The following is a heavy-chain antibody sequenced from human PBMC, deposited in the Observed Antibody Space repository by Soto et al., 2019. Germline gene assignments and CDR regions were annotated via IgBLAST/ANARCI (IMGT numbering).Heavy chain of an antibody. CDR1: GYSFTSYW. CDR2: IYPGDSDT. D-gene: IGHD3-22*01. J-gene: IGHJ5*02. Sequence: GESLKISCKGSGYSFTSYWIGLVRQLPGKGLEWMGIIYPGDSDTRYSPSFQGQVTISADKSISTAYLQWSSLKASDTAMYYCARRVSDSSGPYNWFDPWGQGTLVTVSS. V-gene: IGHV5-51*01. CDR3: ARRVSDSSGPYNWFDP.